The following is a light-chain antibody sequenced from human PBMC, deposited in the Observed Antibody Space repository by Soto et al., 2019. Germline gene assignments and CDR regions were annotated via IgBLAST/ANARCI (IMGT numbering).Light chain of an antibody. V-gene: IGKV1-39*01. CDR3: QQSYSTPPYT. CDR2: AAS. CDR1: QSISSY. Sequence: DIQMTQSPSSLSASGGDRVTITCRASQSISSYLNWYQQKPGKAPKLLIYAASSLQSGVPSRFSGSGSGTDFTLTISSLQPEDFATYYCQQSYSTPPYTFGQGTKLELK. J-gene: IGKJ2*01.